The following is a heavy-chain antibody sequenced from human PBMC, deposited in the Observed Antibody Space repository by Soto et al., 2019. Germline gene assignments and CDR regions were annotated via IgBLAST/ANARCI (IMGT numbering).Heavy chain of an antibody. V-gene: IGHV3-30-3*01. D-gene: IGHD3-10*02. CDR1: GFTFSRFS. Sequence: QVQLVESGGGVVQPGRSLTLSCAASGFTFSRFSMHWVRQAPGKGLAWVAVISYDGSNTHYAESVKGRFNISRDDSKNTVYLQMNNLSGEDSAVYYCARDHGMFLSYYYYGMDVWGQGTTVTVSS. CDR2: ISYDGSNT. CDR3: ARDHGMFLSYYYYGMDV. J-gene: IGHJ6*02.